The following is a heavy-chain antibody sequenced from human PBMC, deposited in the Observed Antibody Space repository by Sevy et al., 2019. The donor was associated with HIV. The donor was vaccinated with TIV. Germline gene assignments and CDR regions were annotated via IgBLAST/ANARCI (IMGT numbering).Heavy chain of an antibody. J-gene: IGHJ6*02. V-gene: IGHV3-7*01. CDR3: ARDNTIFGVVSPGMDV. Sequence: GGSLRLSCAASGFTFSSYWMSWVRQAPGKGLEWMANIKQDGSEKYYVDSVKGRFTISRDNAKNSLYLQMNSLRAEDTAVYYCARDNTIFGVVSPGMDVWGQGTTVTVSS. CDR1: GFTFSSYW. D-gene: IGHD3-3*01. CDR2: IKQDGSEK.